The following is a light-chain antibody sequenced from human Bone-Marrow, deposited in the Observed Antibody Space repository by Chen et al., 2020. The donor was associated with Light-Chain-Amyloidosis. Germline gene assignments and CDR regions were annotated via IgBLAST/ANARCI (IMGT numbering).Light chain of an antibody. CDR3: VVVLGSGIWG. CDR1: SGSVSGSHS. J-gene: IGLJ3*02. V-gene: IGLV8-61*01. CDR2: STK. Sequence: QTVVTQELSFSVFPGETVTLTCCLSSGSVSGSHSPTWYQQTPGQPPRTLIGSTKTRSSGVPERFSATILRNRAALTITGVQVDDGADCCCVVVLGSGIWGFGGGTKLTVL.